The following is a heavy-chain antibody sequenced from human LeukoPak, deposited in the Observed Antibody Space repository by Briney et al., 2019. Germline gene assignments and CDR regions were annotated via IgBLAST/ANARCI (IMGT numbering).Heavy chain of an antibody. CDR3: ARDLSDYGSQDAFDI. V-gene: IGHV1-2*02. CDR2: INPNSGGT. CDR1: GYTFTGYY. Sequence: ASVKVSCKASGYTFTGYYMHWVRQAPGQGLEWMGWINPNSGGTNYAQKFQGRVTMTRDTSTSTVYMELSSLRSEDTAVYYCARDLSDYGSQDAFDIWGQGTMVTVSS. J-gene: IGHJ3*02. D-gene: IGHD4-17*01.